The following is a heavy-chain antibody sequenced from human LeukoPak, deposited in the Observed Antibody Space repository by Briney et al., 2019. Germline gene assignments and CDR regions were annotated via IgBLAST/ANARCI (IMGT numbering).Heavy chain of an antibody. CDR1: GFTFSSYA. CDR3: AKGRYFWSGYGSDY. V-gene: IGHV3-23*01. CDR2: ISGSGGST. J-gene: IGHJ4*02. D-gene: IGHD3-3*01. Sequence: GGSLRLFCAASGFTFSSYAMSWVRQAPGKGLEWVSAISGSGGSTYYADSVKGRFTISRDNSKNTLYLQMNSLRAEDTAVYYCAKGRYFWSGYGSDYWGQGTLVTVSS.